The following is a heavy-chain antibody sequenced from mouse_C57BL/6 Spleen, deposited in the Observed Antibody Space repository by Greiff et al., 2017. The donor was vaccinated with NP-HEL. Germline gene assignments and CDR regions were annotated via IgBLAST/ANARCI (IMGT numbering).Heavy chain of an antibody. CDR1: GFSLTSYG. J-gene: IGHJ4*01. CDR2: IWRGGST. D-gene: IGHD1-1*01. CDR3: AKINYGSSYAMDY. Sequence: QVQLQQSGPGLVQPSQSLSITCTVSGFSLTSYGVHWVRQSPGKGLEWLGVIWRGGSTDYNAAFMSRLSITKDNSKSQVFFKMNSLQADDTAIYSCAKINYGSSYAMDYWGQGTSVTVSS. V-gene: IGHV2-5*01.